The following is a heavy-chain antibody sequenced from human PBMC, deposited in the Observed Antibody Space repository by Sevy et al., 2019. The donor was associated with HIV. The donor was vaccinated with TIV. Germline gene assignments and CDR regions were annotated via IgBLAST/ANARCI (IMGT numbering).Heavy chain of an antibody. Sequence: GGSLRLSCAASGFTFSSYSMNWVRQAPGQGLEWVSYGSSSSSTIYYSDSVKGRFTISRDNAKNSLYLQMNSLRDEDTAVYDCARETYDFWSGCVDVWGKGTTVTVSS. J-gene: IGHJ6*04. D-gene: IGHD3-3*01. CDR1: GFTFSSYS. CDR2: GSSSSSTI. CDR3: ARETYDFWSGCVDV. V-gene: IGHV3-48*02.